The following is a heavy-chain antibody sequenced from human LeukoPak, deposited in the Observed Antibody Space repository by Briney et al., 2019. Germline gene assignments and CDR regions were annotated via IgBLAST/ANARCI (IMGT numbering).Heavy chain of an antibody. CDR1: GGSISSYY. CDR2: IYYSGST. CDR3: ARPVGYSSGWYAFDI. D-gene: IGHD6-19*01. Sequence: SETLSLTCTASGGSISSYYWSWIRQPPGKGLEWIGYIYYSGSTNYNPSLKSRVTISVDTSKNQFSLKLSSVTAADTAVYYCARPVGYSSGWYAFDIWGQGTTVTVSS. V-gene: IGHV4-59*08. J-gene: IGHJ3*02.